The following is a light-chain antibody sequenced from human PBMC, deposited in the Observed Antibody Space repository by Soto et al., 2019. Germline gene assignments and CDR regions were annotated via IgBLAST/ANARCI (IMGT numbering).Light chain of an antibody. Sequence: EIMLTQSPGTLSLSPGERATLSCRAIQSVSSSYLAWYQQKPGQGPRLLIYGASSRATGIPDRFSGSGSGTEFNLTISRLQPEDFAVYYCQQCDNWPRTFGQGTKVDIK. V-gene: IGKV3-20*01. CDR3: QQCDNWPRT. CDR2: GAS. J-gene: IGKJ1*01. CDR1: QSVSSSY.